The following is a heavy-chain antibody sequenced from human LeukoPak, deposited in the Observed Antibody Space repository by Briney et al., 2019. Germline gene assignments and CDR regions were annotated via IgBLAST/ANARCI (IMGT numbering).Heavy chain of an antibody. CDR2: IYPADSDI. CDR1: GYSINNYW. V-gene: IGHV5-51*01. Sequence: GESLKISCKGSGYSINNYWIGWVRQMPGKGLEWMGIIYPADSDIRYSPSFQGQVTISADKSISTAYLQWSSLKASDTAMYYCARQEYCSGGSCYPWFDPGGQGTLVTVSS. J-gene: IGHJ5*02. CDR3: ARQEYCSGGSCYPWFDP. D-gene: IGHD2-15*01.